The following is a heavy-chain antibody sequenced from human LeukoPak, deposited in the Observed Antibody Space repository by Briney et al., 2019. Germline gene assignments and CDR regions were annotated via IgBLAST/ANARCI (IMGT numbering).Heavy chain of an antibody. J-gene: IGHJ4*02. D-gene: IGHD2/OR15-2a*01. CDR3: ATEIGGGPYYFDY. CDR1: GGTFSNYA. CDR2: IVPILDIT. Sequence: SVKVSCKASGGTFSNYAITWVRQAPGQGFEFMGRIVPILDITNYAQKFQSRVTITADRSTTTVYMELGSLRSDDTAIYYCATEIGGGPYYFDYWGQGTLVTVSS. V-gene: IGHV1-69*04.